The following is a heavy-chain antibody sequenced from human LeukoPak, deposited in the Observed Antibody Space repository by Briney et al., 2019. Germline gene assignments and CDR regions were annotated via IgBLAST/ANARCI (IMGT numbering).Heavy chain of an antibody. Sequence: SETLSLTCTVSGGSISGNYWSWIRQTQGKGLEWIGFIHYSGITNYNPSLKSRVTISLDTSKNQFSLKVSSVTAADTAVYYCARREAVAMFDPWGQGTLVTVSS. D-gene: IGHD6-19*01. CDR3: ARREAVAMFDP. V-gene: IGHV4-59*08. CDR1: GGSISGNY. J-gene: IGHJ5*02. CDR2: IHYSGIT.